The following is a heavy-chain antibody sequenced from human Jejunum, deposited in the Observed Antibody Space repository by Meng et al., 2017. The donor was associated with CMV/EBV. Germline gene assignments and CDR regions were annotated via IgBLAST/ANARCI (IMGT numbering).Heavy chain of an antibody. CDR2: VSYIGST. CDR1: GGSISSYS. Sequence: CMFPGGSISSYSWSWIRQPPGKALELIGYVSYIGSTSYNPSLNSRFTISVDTPKNQFSLKVTSVTAADTAVYFCARRWEGNTWFDYWGQGMLVTVSS. D-gene: IGHD1-26*01. V-gene: IGHV4-59*01. J-gene: IGHJ4*02. CDR3: ARRWEGNTWFDY.